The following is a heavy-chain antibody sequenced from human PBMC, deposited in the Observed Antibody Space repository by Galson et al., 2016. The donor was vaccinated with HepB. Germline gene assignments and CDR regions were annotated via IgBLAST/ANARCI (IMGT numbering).Heavy chain of an antibody. J-gene: IGHJ6*02. CDR1: GVSISSRNW. V-gene: IGHV4-4*02. D-gene: IGHD3-3*01. Sequence: ETLSLTCAVSGVSISSRNWWGWVRQPPGKGLEWIGDIYHSGSTNYNPSLKSRVTVSVDKSKNQFSLKLSSVTAADTAVYYCVKGTGLRFLEWGYHGMDVWGQGTTVTVSS. CDR2: IYHSGST. CDR3: VKGTGLRFLEWGYHGMDV.